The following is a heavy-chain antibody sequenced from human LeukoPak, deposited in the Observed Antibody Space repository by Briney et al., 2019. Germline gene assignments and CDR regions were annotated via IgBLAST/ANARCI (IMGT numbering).Heavy chain of an antibody. CDR2: IKQDGSEN. J-gene: IGHJ5*02. Sequence: PGGSLRLSCAASGFTFSNYWMSWVRQAPGKGLEWVAQIKQDGSENYYVDSVKGRFTISRDNAKNSLYLQLNSLRAEDTALYYCARDKQLGATTGSWFDPWGQGTLVTVSS. CDR3: ARDKQLGATTGSWFDP. D-gene: IGHD1-26*01. CDR1: GFTFSNYW. V-gene: IGHV3-7*01.